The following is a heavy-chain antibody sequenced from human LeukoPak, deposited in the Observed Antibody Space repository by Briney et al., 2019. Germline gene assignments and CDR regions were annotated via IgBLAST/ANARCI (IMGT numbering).Heavy chain of an antibody. D-gene: IGHD3-3*01. CDR1: GFTFSSYA. V-gene: IGHV3-30-3*01. CDR2: ISYDGSSK. J-gene: IGHJ4*02. Sequence: GRSLRLSCAASGFTFSSYAMHWVRQAPGKGLEWVAVISYDGSSKYYADSVKGRFTISRDNSKNTLYLQMNSLRAEDTAVYYCARDRISYDFWSGYSDYWGQGTLVTVSS. CDR3: ARDRISYDFWSGYSDY.